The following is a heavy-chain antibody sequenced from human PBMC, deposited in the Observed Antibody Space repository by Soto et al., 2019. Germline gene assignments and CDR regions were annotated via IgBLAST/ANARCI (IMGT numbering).Heavy chain of an antibody. CDR1: GGTFSTYA. J-gene: IGHJ3*02. Sequence: QVQLVQSGAEVKKPGSSVKVSCKASGGTFSTYAISWVRQAPGQGLEWMGGIIPIFGTAKYAQKFQGRVTITAEESTSTAYMELSSLRSEDTAVYYWAREIFGVIISGGRDAFDIWGQGTMVTVSS. CDR3: AREIFGVIISGGRDAFDI. V-gene: IGHV1-69*01. CDR2: IIPIFGTA. D-gene: IGHD3-3*01.